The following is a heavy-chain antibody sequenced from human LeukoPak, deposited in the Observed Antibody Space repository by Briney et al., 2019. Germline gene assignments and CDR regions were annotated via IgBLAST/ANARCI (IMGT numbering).Heavy chain of an antibody. J-gene: IGHJ6*02. CDR1: GGSFSGYY. CDR2: INHSGST. D-gene: IGHD2-2*02. V-gene: IGHV4-34*01. Sequence: SETLSLTCAVYGGSFSGYYWSWIRQPPGKGLEWIGEINHSGSTNYNPSLKSRVTISVDTSKNQFSLKPSSVTAADTAVYYCAGGRYCSSTSCYRGYYHYYGMDVWGQGTTVTVSS. CDR3: AGGRYCSSTSCYRGYYHYYGMDV.